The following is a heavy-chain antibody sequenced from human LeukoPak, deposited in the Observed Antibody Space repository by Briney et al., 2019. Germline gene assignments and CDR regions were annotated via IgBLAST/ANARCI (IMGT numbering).Heavy chain of an antibody. D-gene: IGHD2-15*01. CDR1: GFTFSDYY. CDR2: ISSSGSTI. J-gene: IGHJ4*02. Sequence: GGSLRLSCAASGFTFSDYYMSWIRQAPGKGLEWVSYISSSGSTIYYADSVKGRFTISRDNAKNSLYLQMNSLRAEDTAVYYCAICSGGSCYPATLDYRGQGTLVTVSS. V-gene: IGHV3-11*01. CDR3: AICSGGSCYPATLDY.